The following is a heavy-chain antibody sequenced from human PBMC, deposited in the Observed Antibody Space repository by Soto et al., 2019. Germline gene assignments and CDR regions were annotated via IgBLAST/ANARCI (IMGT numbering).Heavy chain of an antibody. D-gene: IGHD6-13*01. Sequence: VQLVESGGGVVQPGRSLRLSCAASGFVYSTYAMHWVRLSPGKGLEWVALIWNDGTKEYYVDSVKGRFTISRDNSQNTLNLHMDSLRAEDTAVYFCVRGIPSQYSSNWLYWYFDLWGRGTQVTVSA. J-gene: IGHJ2*01. V-gene: IGHV3-33*01. CDR3: VRGIPSQYSSNWLYWYFDL. CDR1: GFVYSTYA. CDR2: IWNDGTKE.